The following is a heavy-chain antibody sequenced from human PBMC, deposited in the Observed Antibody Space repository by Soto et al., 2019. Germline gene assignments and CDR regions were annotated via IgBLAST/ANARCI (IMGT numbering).Heavy chain of an antibody. J-gene: IGHJ4*02. CDR3: ARGNYGASGIDY. V-gene: IGHV3-33*01. D-gene: IGHD1-7*01. CDR1: GFTFSNYG. CDR2: IWYDGNNK. Sequence: GGSLRLSCEGSGFTFSNYGIHWVRQAPGMGLDWVAVIWYDGNNKYYSESVKGRFTISRDSSKNTVFLEMSSLRAEDTAVYYCARGNYGASGIDYWGPGALVTVSS.